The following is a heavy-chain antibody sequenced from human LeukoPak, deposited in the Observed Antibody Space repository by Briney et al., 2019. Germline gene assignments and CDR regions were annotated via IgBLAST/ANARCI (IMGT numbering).Heavy chain of an antibody. D-gene: IGHD3-22*01. V-gene: IGHV1-2*02. CDR3: ARVPYYYDSSGYYYSPYYFDY. CDR2: INPNSGGT. CDR1: GYTFTDYY. Sequence: ASVKVSCKACGYTFTDYYMHWVRLAPGQGLEWMGWINPNSGGTNYAQTFQGRVTMTRDTSISTAYMELSRLRSDDTAVYYCARVPYYYDSSGYYYSPYYFDYWGQGTLVTVSS. J-gene: IGHJ4*02.